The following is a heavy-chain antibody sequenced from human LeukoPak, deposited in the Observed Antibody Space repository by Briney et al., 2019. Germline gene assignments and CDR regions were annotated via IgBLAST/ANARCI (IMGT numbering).Heavy chain of an antibody. J-gene: IGHJ4*02. CDR1: GFTFDDYG. V-gene: IGHV3-23*01. CDR3: AKGPYHDYAAYFDY. D-gene: IGHD4-17*01. CDR2: ISGSGGTT. Sequence: GGSLRLSCAASGFTFDDYGMSWVRQAPGKGLEWVSAISGSGGTTYYADSVKGRFTISRDKSKNPLYLQMNSLRAEDTAVYYCAKGPYHDYAAYFDYWGQGTLVTVSS.